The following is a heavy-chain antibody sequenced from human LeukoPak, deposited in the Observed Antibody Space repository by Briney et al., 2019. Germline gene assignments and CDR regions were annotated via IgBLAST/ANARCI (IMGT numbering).Heavy chain of an antibody. CDR3: ARGGYHFDY. CDR1: GGSISYYY. Sequence: PSETLSLTCTVSGGSISYYYWSWIRQPPGKGLEWIGYIYYTGSTNYNPSLKSRVTISVDTSKNQFSLKLSSVTAADTAVYYCARGGYHFDYWGQGTLVTVSS. J-gene: IGHJ4*02. CDR2: IYYTGST. V-gene: IGHV4-59*01. D-gene: IGHD3-16*02.